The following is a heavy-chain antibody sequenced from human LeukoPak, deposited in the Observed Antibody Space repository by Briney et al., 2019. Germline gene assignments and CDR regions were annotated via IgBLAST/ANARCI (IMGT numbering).Heavy chain of an antibody. CDR3: ARASSSGYYYYFFDY. D-gene: IGHD3-22*01. CDR2: INHSGST. CDR1: GGSFSSYY. J-gene: IGHJ4*02. Sequence: SETLSLTCAVYGGSFSSYYWSWILQPPGKGLEWIGEINHSGSTNYNPSLKSRVTISVDTSKNQFSLKLSSVTAADTAVYYCARASSSGYYYYFFDYWGQGTVVTVSS. V-gene: IGHV4-34*01.